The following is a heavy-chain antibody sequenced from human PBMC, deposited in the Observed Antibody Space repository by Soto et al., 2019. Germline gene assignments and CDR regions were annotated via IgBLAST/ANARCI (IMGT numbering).Heavy chain of an antibody. CDR3: ARRGSYRDVDAFDI. J-gene: IGHJ3*02. Sequence: SETLSLTCTVSGGSISSGGYYWSWIRQHPGKGLEWIGYIFYSWSTYYNPSLESRVSISVDTSKNQFSLNLNSVTAADTAVYYCARRGSYRDVDAFDIWGQGTMVTVSS. CDR1: GGSISSGGYY. D-gene: IGHD3-10*01. CDR2: IFYSWST. V-gene: IGHV4-31*03.